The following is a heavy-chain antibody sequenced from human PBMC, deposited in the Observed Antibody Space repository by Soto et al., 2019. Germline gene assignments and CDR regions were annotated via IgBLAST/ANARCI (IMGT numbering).Heavy chain of an antibody. CDR1: GGSISSYY. CDR3: ARVDGGTVDH. CDR2: IYYIRGT. Sequence: QVQLQESGPGLVKPSETLSLTCTVSGGSISSYYWSWIRQPPGKGLEWIGYIYYIRGTNYNPSLKRRVTISVDTSKHQFDLKLSSVTAADTAVDYCARVDGGTVDHWGQGTLVTVSS. J-gene: IGHJ4*02. V-gene: IGHV4-59*01. D-gene: IGHD4-17*01.